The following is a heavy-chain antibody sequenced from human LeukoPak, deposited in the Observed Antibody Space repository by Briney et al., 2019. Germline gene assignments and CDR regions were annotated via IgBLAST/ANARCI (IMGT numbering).Heavy chain of an antibody. J-gene: IGHJ4*02. CDR1: GFTFSSYG. V-gene: IGHV3-23*01. Sequence: PGGSLRLSCAASGFTFSSYGMHWVRQAPGKGLEWVSGIKGNGFDTYYADSVKGRFTVSRDNSKNTLSLQMNSLSAEDTAVYYCAKDTGPLMVTFGGVVISYFDYWGQGALVTVSS. CDR2: IKGNGFDT. CDR3: AKDTGPLMVTFGGVVISYFDY. D-gene: IGHD3-16*01.